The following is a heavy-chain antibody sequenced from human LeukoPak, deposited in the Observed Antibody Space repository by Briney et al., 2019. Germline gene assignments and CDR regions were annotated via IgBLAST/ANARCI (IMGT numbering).Heavy chain of an antibody. V-gene: IGHV3-23*01. CDR3: AKDSYRYCSSTSCYAFDI. Sequence: GGSLRLSCAASGFTFSIYAMSWVRQAPGKGLQWVSSITSRGESTWYVDSVKGRFTITRDNSENTLYLQTNSLRAEDTAVYYCAKDSYRYCSSTSCYAFDIWGQGTMVTVSS. CDR1: GFTFSIYA. D-gene: IGHD2-2*01. J-gene: IGHJ3*02. CDR2: ITSRGEST.